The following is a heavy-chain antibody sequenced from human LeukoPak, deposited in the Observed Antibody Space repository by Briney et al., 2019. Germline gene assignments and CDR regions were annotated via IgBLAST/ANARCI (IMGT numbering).Heavy chain of an antibody. CDR3: AKDVLGYSYGYFGY. CDR2: ISGSGDST. Sequence: GGSLRLSCAASGFTFSSYAMSWVRQAPGKGLEWVSAISGSGDSTYYADSVKGRFTISRDNSKNTLYLQMNSLRAEDTAVYYCAKDVLGYSYGYFGYWGQGTLVTVSS. V-gene: IGHV3-23*01. CDR1: GFTFSSYA. D-gene: IGHD5-18*01. J-gene: IGHJ4*02.